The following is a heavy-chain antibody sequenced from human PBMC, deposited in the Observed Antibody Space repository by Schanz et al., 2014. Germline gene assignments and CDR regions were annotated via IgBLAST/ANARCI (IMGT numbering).Heavy chain of an antibody. Sequence: QVQLQESGPGLVKPSETLSLTCAVSGASVSSFYWSWIRQPAGKGLEWIGHVYATGRTKYNPSLKSRVTMSVDPPQKQLSLKLTSVTAADTAVYYCARTLVNGSRKWFVPWGPGTQVTVSS. CDR3: ARTLVNGSRKWFVP. V-gene: IGHV4-4*07. CDR2: VYATGRT. D-gene: IGHD3-10*01. CDR1: GASVSSFY. J-gene: IGHJ5*02.